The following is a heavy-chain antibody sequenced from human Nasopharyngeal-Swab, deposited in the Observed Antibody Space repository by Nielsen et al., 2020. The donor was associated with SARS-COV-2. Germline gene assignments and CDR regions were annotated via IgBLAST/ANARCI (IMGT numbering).Heavy chain of an antibody. CDR3: ARFCSSTSCLGVVYYFDY. Sequence: WGRQAPGQGLEWMGIINPSGGSTSYAQKFQGRVTMTRDTSISTAYMELSRLRSDDTAVYYCARFCSSTSCLGVVYYFDYWGQGTLVTVSS. D-gene: IGHD2-2*01. CDR2: INPSGGST. V-gene: IGHV1-46*01. J-gene: IGHJ4*02.